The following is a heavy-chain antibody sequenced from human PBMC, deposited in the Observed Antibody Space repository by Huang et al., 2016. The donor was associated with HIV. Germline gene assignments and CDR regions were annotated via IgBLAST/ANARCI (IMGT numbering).Heavy chain of an antibody. V-gene: IGHV1-69*13. Sequence: QVQLVQSGAEVKTPGSSVKVSCKASGGNFSKYAISWVRQAHGQGLEWMGGIIPMFGTPNYARKFQGRVTITADDSTSTTYVEVSSLRSEDTALYYCARGQLGSYGDYDVLYWGQGTLVTVSS. CDR1: GGNFSKYA. D-gene: IGHD4-17*01. J-gene: IGHJ4*02. CDR3: ARGQLGSYGDYDVLY. CDR2: IIPMFGTP.